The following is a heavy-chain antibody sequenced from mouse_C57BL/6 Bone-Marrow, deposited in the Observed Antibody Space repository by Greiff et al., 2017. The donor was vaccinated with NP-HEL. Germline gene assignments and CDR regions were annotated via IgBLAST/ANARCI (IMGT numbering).Heavy chain of an antibody. CDR2: INPSSGYT. D-gene: IGHD2-4*01. V-gene: IGHV1-7*01. Sequence: VQLQQSGAVLAKPGASVKLSCKASGYTFTSYWMHWVKQRPGQGLEWIGYINPSSGYTKYNQKFKDKATLTADKSSSTAYMQLSSLTYEDSAVYYCARMGSTMITTRNYYAMDYWGQGTSVTVSS. CDR1: GYTFTSYW. J-gene: IGHJ4*01. CDR3: ARMGSTMITTRNYYAMDY.